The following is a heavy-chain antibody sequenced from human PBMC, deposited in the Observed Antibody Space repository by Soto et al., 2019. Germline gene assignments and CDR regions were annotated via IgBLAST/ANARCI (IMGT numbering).Heavy chain of an antibody. V-gene: IGHV3-30*18. J-gene: IGHJ4*02. Sequence: LRLSCAASGFTFSSYGMHWVRQAPGKGLEWVAVISYDGSNKYYADSVKGRFTISRDNSRNTLYLQMNSLRAEDTAVYYCAKDHGITGTPIDYWGQGTLVTVSS. CDR1: GFTFSSYG. CDR3: AKDHGITGTPIDY. CDR2: ISYDGSNK. D-gene: IGHD1-7*01.